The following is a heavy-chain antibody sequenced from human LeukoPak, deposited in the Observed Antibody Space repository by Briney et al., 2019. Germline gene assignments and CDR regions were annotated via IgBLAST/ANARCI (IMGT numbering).Heavy chain of an antibody. CDR2: IYPGDSDT. CDR3: ARHYYGSGSYWIPN. D-gene: IGHD3-10*01. V-gene: IGHV5-51*01. Sequence: GEVLKICWTGSGYSFTSYLLGLGRHLARKGLEWMWIIYPGDSDTRYSPSFQGQVTISADKSISTAYLQWSSLKASDTAMYYCARHYYGSGSYWIPNWGQGTLVTVSS. CDR1: GYSFTSYL. J-gene: IGHJ4*02.